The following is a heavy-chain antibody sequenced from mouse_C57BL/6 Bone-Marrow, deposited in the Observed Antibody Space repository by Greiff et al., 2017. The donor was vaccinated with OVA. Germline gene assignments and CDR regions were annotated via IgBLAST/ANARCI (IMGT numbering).Heavy chain of an antibody. CDR2: ISNGGGST. V-gene: IGHV5-12*01. Sequence: EVMLVESGGGLVQPGGSLKLSCAASGFTFSDYYMYWVRQTPEKRLEWVAYISNGGGSTYYPDTVKGRFTISRDNAKNTLYLQMSRLKSEDTAMYYCARRGYGSSLDYWGQGTTLTVSS. CDR3: ARRGYGSSLDY. D-gene: IGHD1-1*01. J-gene: IGHJ2*01. CDR1: GFTFSDYY.